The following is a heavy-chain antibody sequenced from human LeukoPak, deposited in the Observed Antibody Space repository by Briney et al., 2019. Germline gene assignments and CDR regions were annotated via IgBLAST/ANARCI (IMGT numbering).Heavy chain of an antibody. CDR3: AGSDIVATGGVDY. V-gene: IGHV1-69*06. CDR2: IIPIFGTA. Sequence: SVTVSCKASGGTFSSYAISWVRQAPGQGLEWMGGIIPIFGTANYAQKFQGRVTITADKSTSPAYMELSSLRSEDTAVYYCAGSDIVATGGVDYWGQGTLVTVSS. J-gene: IGHJ4*02. CDR1: GGTFSSYA. D-gene: IGHD5-12*01.